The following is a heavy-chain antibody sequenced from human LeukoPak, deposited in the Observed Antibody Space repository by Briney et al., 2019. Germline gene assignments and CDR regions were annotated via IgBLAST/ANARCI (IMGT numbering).Heavy chain of an antibody. V-gene: IGHV3-23*01. CDR2: VTDSGITT. CDR1: GFTFSSYS. CDR3: AKRSSSTSGYFDY. D-gene: IGHD6-6*01. J-gene: IGHJ4*02. Sequence: PGGSLRLSCAASGFTFSSYSMSWVRQAPGKGLEWVSAVTDSGITTYYADSVQGRFTISRDNSKNTLYLQMNSLRSEDTAVYYCAKRSSSTSGYFDYWGQGTLVTVSS.